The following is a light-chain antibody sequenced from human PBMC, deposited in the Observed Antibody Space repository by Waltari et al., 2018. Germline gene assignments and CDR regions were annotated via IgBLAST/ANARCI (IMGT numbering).Light chain of an antibody. Sequence: QSALTQPRSVSGSPGQSVTISCTGTSRVIGGYNSVSWYQQHPGKAPKLMIYDVSKRPSGVSDRFSGSKSGNTASLTISGLQAEDETDYYCCSYAGSYTWVFGGGTKLTVL. CDR3: CSYAGSYTWV. CDR2: DVS. CDR1: SRVIGGYNS. J-gene: IGLJ3*02. V-gene: IGLV2-11*01.